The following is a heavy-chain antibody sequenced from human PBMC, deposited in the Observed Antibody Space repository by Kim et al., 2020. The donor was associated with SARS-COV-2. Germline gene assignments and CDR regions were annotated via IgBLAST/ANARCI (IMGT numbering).Heavy chain of an antibody. CDR1: GFTFSSYG. CDR2: ISYDGSNK. D-gene: IGHD3-22*01. V-gene: IGHV3-30*18. Sequence: GGSLRLSCAASGFTFSSYGMHWVRQAPGKGLEWVAVISYDGSNKYYADSVKGRFTISRDNSKNTLYLQMNSLRAEDTAVYYCAKIASITMIHGAFDIWGQGTMVTVSS. J-gene: IGHJ3*02. CDR3: AKIASITMIHGAFDI.